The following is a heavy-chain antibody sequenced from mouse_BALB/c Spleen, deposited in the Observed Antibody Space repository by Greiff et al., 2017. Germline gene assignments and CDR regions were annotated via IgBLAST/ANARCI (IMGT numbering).Heavy chain of an antibody. CDR1: GFSLTSYG. Sequence: VQRVESGPGLVAPSQSLSITCTVSGFSLTSYGVHWVRQPPGKGLEWLGVIWAGGSTNYNSALMSRLSISKDNSKSQVFLKMNSLQTDDTAMYYCARDDHYYGSREGWYFDVWGAGTTVTVSS. D-gene: IGHD1-1*01. CDR2: IWAGGST. CDR3: ARDDHYYGSREGWYFDV. J-gene: IGHJ1*01. V-gene: IGHV2-9*02.